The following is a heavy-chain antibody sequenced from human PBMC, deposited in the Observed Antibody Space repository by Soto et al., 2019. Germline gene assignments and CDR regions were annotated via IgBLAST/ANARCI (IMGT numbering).Heavy chain of an antibody. V-gene: IGHV4-34*01. D-gene: IGHD4-17*01. CDR2: INHSGST. CDR1: GGSFSGYY. J-gene: IGHJ6*03. CDR3: ARGTTVTQYYYYYMDV. Sequence: PSETLSLTCAVYGGSFSGYYWSWIRQPPGKGLEWIGEINHSGSTNYNPSLKSRVTISVDTSKNQFSLKLSSVTAADTAVYYCARGTTVTQYYYYYMDVWGKGTTVTVSS.